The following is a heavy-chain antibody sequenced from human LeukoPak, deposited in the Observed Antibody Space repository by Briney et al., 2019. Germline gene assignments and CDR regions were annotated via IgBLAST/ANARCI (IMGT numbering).Heavy chain of an antibody. J-gene: IGHJ4*02. CDR1: GFTFSSYW. V-gene: IGHV3-7*01. D-gene: IGHD1-14*01. CDR2: INQDGSEK. Sequence: PGGSLRLSRAASGFTFSSYWINWVRQAPGKGLEWVAVINQDGSEKYYVDSVKGRFTISRDNAKNSLYLQMNSLGAEDTAVYYCARDFRNAGDYWGQGTLVTVSS. CDR3: ARDFRNAGDY.